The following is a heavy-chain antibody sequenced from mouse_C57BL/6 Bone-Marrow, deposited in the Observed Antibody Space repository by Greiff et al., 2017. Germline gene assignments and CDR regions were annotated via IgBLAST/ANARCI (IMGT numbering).Heavy chain of an antibody. V-gene: IGHV14-4*01. J-gene: IGHJ2*01. CDR2: IDPENGDT. CDR1: GFNIKDHY. CDR3: ASTTVVEDY. D-gene: IGHD1-1*01. Sequence: VQLQQSGAELVRPGASVKLSCTASGFNIKDHYMHWVKQRPGQGLEWIGWIDPENGDTEYASKFQGKATITTDTSSNTAYLQLSSLTSEDTAVYYCASTTVVEDYWGQGGTRTASS.